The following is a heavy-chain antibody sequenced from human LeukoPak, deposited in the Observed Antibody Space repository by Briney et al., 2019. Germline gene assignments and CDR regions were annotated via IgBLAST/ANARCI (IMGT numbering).Heavy chain of an antibody. V-gene: IGHV1-18*01. CDR3: TKGGAMVATVDF. J-gene: IGHJ4*02. CDR2: ISAYNGRT. Sequence: ASVKVSCKASGYTFTSHYITWVRQAPGQGLEWVGWISAYNGRTNYAQEFQGRVTMTIDTSTTTAYMDLRSLTSDDTAIYYCTKGGAMVATVDFWGQGTLVTVSS. D-gene: IGHD5-18*01. CDR1: GYTFTSHY.